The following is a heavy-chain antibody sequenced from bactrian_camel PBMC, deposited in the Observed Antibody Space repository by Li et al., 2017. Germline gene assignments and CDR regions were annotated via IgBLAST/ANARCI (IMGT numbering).Heavy chain of an antibody. V-gene: IGHV3S63*01. D-gene: IGHD4*01. CDR1: GFTRDPAC. J-gene: IGHJ4*01. CDR2: FYPHSEGT. Sequence: VQLVESGGGSVQAGGSLRLSCAVSGFTRDPACMAWFRQAPGKEREGVAYFYPHSEGTEYAASVKGRFTISRDIRKDTLYLQMNSLKPEDTAVYYCARDYGSYNAGNWGQGTQVTVS. CDR3: ARDYGSYNAGN.